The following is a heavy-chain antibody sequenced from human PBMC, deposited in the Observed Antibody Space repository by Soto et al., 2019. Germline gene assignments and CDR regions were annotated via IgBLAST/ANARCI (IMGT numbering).Heavy chain of an antibody. Sequence: VGSLRLSCAASGFTFSSYGMHWVRQAPGKGLEWVAVISYDGSNKYYADSVKGRFTISRDNSKNTLYLQMNSLRAEDKAVYYCEKGLYDSSGYYDYWGQGTMVTV. CDR2: ISYDGSNK. CDR1: GFTFSSYG. J-gene: IGHJ4*02. V-gene: IGHV3-30*18. CDR3: EKGLYDSSGYYDY. D-gene: IGHD3-22*01.